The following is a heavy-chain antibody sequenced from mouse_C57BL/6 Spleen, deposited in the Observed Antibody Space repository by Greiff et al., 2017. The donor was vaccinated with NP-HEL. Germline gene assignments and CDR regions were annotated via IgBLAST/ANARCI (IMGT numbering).Heavy chain of an antibody. CDR2: IYPGDGDT. V-gene: IGHV1-82*01. CDR3: ARSPLYDGYTHYAMDY. Sequence: VQLQQSGPELVKPGASVKISCKASGYAFSSSWMNWVKQRPGKGLEWIGRIYPGDGDTNYNGKFKGKATLTADKSSSTAYMQLSSLTSEDSAAYFCARSPLYDGYTHYAMDYWGQGTSVTVSS. CDR1: GYAFSSSW. D-gene: IGHD2-3*01. J-gene: IGHJ4*01.